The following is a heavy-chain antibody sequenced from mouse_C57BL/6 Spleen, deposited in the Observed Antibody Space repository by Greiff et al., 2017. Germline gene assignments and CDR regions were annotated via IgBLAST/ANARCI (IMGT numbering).Heavy chain of an antibody. V-gene: IGHV1-52*01. Sequence: QVQLQQPGAELVRPGSSVKLSCKASGYTFTSYWMHWVKQRPIQGLEWIGNIDPSDSETNYNQKFKDKATLTVDKSSSTAYMQLSSLTSEDSAVYYCARDSSGYGYGGQGTTLTVSS. CDR2: IDPSDSET. D-gene: IGHD3-2*02. CDR3: ARDSSGYGY. J-gene: IGHJ2*01. CDR1: GYTFTSYW.